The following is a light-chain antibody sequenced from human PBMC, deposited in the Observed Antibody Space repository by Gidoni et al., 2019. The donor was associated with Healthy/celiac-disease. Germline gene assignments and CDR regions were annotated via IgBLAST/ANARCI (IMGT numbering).Light chain of an antibody. CDR1: SSNIGSTT. J-gene: IGLJ3*02. CDR3: AAWDDSLNGWV. Sequence: QSVLTQPPSASGTPGQRVTISCSGSSSNIGSTTVNWYQQLPGTAPKLLIYSNNQRPSGVPDRFSGSKSCTSASLAISGLQSEDEADYYCAAWDDSLNGWVFGGGTKLTVL. CDR2: SNN. V-gene: IGLV1-44*01.